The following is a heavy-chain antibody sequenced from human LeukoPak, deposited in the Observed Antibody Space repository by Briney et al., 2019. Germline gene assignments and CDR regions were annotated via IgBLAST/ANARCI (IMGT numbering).Heavy chain of an antibody. CDR1: GDSVSSNTAA. D-gene: IGHD6-19*01. J-gene: IGHJ4*02. V-gene: IGHV6-1*01. CDR3: ARAYPYSSGWFYFDY. Sequence: SQTLSLTCAMSGDSVSSNTAAWNWITQSPSRGLEWLGRTYYRSKWHNDYAVSVKSRITINPDTSKNQFSLQLNSVTPEDTAVYYCARAYPYSSGWFYFDYWGQGVLVTVSS. CDR2: TYYRSKWHN.